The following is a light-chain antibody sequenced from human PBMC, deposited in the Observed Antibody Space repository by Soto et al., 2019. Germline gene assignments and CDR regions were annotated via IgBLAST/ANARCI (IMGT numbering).Light chain of an antibody. J-gene: IGKJ4*01. CDR2: GAS. CDR3: QKYNNWPPLT. CDR1: QSVSSN. Sequence: IVMTQSPATLSVSPGERATLSCRASQSVSSNLAWYQQKPGQAPRLLIYGASTRATGIPARFSGSGSGTEFTLTISSLQSEDFAVYYCQKYNNWPPLTFGGGTKVEIX. V-gene: IGKV3-15*01.